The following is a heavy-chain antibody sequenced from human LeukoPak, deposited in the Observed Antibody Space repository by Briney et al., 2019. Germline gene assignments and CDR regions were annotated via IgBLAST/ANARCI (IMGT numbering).Heavy chain of an antibody. CDR3: ARHQYYDFWSGHPSKFDY. V-gene: IGHV4-59*08. J-gene: IGHJ4*02. Sequence: SETLSLTCTVSGGSISSYYWSWIRQPPGKGLEWIGYIYYSGSTNYNPSLKSRVTISVDTSKNQFSLKLSSVTAADTAVYYCARHQYYDFWSGHPSKFDYWGQGTLVTVSS. D-gene: IGHD3-3*01. CDR2: IYYSGST. CDR1: GGSISSYY.